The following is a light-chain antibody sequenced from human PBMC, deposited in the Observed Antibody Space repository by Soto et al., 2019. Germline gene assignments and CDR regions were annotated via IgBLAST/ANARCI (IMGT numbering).Light chain of an antibody. CDR1: SSDVGGYNY. J-gene: IGLJ1*01. CDR2: EVS. V-gene: IGLV2-14*01. Sequence: QSVLTQPASVSGSPGQAITISCTGTSSDVGGYNYVSWYQQHPGKAPKLMIYEVSNRPSGVSNRFCGSKSGNTASLTISGLQAEDEADYYCSSYTSSSTLVFGTGPKVTVL. CDR3: SSYTSSSTLV.